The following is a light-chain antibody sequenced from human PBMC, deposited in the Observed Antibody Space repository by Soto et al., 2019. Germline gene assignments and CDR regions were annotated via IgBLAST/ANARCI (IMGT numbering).Light chain of an antibody. Sequence: IVLTQTPLSSPVSVGQPASISCRSGQSLLHSEGNISLSWLHQRPGQPPRLLIYKISNRFSGVPDRFSGSGAGTDFTLKISSVEAEDVGVYYCMQATQYSPYTFGQGTKLEIK. CDR3: MQATQYSPYT. CDR2: KIS. CDR1: QSLLHSEGNIS. J-gene: IGKJ2*01. V-gene: IGKV2-24*01.